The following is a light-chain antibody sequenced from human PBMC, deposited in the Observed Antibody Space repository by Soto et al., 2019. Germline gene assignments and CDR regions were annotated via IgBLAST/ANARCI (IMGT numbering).Light chain of an antibody. V-gene: IGKV3-20*01. CDR2: GAS. J-gene: IGKJ5*01. CDR3: QQYGSSMIT. CDR1: QSVSSSY. Sequence: EIVLTQSPGTQSLSPGERATLSCRASQSVSSSYLAWYQQKPGQAPRLLIYGASSRATGIPDRFSGSGSGTDFTLTISRLELEDFAVYYCQQYGSSMITFGQGTRLEIK.